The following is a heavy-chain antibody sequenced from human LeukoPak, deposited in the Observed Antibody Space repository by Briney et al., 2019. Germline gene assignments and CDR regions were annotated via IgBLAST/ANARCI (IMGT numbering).Heavy chain of an antibody. D-gene: IGHD2-2*01. CDR3: ARDCSTTSCYLGNAFDI. Sequence: GVSLSLYPDSSGLTFRGYTMNCAPQAPGKGLVCVTSQSSRGSYIYYADTAKGRYTISRDNTKKSLYLQIKTLRAEDTAVYYCARDCSTTSCYLGNAFDIWGQGTMVTVSS. V-gene: IGHV3-21*01. CDR1: GLTFRGYT. CDR2: QSSRGSYI. J-gene: IGHJ3*02.